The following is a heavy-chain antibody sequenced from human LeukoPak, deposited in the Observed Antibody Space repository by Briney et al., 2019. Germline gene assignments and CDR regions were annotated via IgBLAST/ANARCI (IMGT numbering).Heavy chain of an antibody. CDR3: AGQTRNYWYFDL. CDR1: GFTFSSYG. D-gene: IGHD1-14*01. Sequence: QTGGSLRLSCAASGFTFSSYGMHWVRQAPGKGLEWVAVIWYDGSNKYYADSVKGRFTISRDNSKNTLYLQMDSLRAEDTAMYYCAGQTRNYWYFDLWGRGTLVTVSS. CDR2: IWYDGSNK. J-gene: IGHJ2*01. V-gene: IGHV3-33*08.